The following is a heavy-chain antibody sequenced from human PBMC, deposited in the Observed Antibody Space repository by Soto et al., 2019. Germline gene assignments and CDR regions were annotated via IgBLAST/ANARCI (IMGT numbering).Heavy chain of an antibody. CDR3: AKDRMNHNSEWDPFDI. V-gene: IGHV3-23*01. J-gene: IGHJ3*02. D-gene: IGHD3-3*01. Sequence: AQLSESGGGLVQPGGSLTLSCAASGFTFSIYAMSWVRQAPGKGLEWVSGIGGDGDDTNYADSAKGRFIISRANSKSTLSMQMNGLRVEDTAVYYCAKDRMNHNSEWDPFDISGQGTMVTDSS. CDR1: GFTFSIYA. CDR2: IGGDGDDT.